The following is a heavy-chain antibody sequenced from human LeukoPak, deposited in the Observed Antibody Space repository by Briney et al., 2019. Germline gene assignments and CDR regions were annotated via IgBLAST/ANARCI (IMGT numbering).Heavy chain of an antibody. CDR2: INTDGSST. J-gene: IGHJ4*02. D-gene: IGHD3-16*01. CDR3: ERHRVYGYYFDY. CDR1: GVTFSSYW. V-gene: IGHV3-74*01. Sequence: PGGSLTLSCAPSGVTFSSYWMRWVPRAPGKGLVWVSRINTDGSSTSYADSVKGRSTISRDNDKNKLYMKMRSPGDEATAVYSCERHRVYGYYFDYWGQGTLVTVSS.